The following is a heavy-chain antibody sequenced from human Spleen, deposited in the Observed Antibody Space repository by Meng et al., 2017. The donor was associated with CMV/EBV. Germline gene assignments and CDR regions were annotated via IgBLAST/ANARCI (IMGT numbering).Heavy chain of an antibody. CDR1: GGSGSSGSYY. D-gene: IGHD1-1*01. Sequence: VSGGSGSSGSYYWSWLRQPPGKGLEWIGYISYIGSTNYNPSLKSRVTISVDTSKNQFSLRLSSVTAADTAVFYCARDILERNAFDMWGQGTMVTVSS. J-gene: IGHJ3*02. CDR2: ISYIGST. CDR3: ARDILERNAFDM. V-gene: IGHV4-61*01.